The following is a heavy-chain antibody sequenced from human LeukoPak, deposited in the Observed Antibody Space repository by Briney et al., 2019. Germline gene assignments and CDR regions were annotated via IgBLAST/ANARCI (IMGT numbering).Heavy chain of an antibody. V-gene: IGHV3-23*01. D-gene: IGHD3-22*01. J-gene: IGHJ4*02. CDR1: RSTFANYA. CDR3: ATPYDSRGDSFDY. Sequence: GGSLRLSCAASRSTFANYAMTWVRQAPAKGLEGPSIITFAGGSTYYADSVKGRFTISRHNSKNTLFLQMNSLRAEDTAVYYCATPYDSRGDSFDYWGQGTLVTVSS. CDR2: ITFAGGST.